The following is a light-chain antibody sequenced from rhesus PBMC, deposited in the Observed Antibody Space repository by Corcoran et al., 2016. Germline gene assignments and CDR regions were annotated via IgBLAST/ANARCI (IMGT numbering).Light chain of an antibody. Sequence: DIQMTQSPSSLSASVGDRVTITCRASENVNNYLNWYQQKPGKAPKLLIYKASTLQSGVPSRVSGSGSGTDYTFTISSLQPEDVATYYCQHGYGTPLTFGGGTKVELK. J-gene: IGKJ4*01. CDR3: QHGYGTPLT. CDR1: ENVNNY. CDR2: KAS. V-gene: IGKV1-74*01.